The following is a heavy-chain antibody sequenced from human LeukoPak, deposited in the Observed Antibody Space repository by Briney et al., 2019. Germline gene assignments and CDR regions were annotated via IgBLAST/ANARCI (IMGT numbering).Heavy chain of an antibody. Sequence: PSETLSLTCTVSGGSISSGDYYWGWIRQPPGKGLEWIGSIYYSGSTYYNPSLKSRVTISVDTSKNQFSLKLSSVTAADTAVYYCARIVTFGGATYYYYMDVWGKGTTVTVSS. CDR1: GGSISSGDYY. V-gene: IGHV4-39*01. CDR3: ARIVTFGGATYYYYMDV. J-gene: IGHJ6*03. D-gene: IGHD3-16*01. CDR2: IYYSGST.